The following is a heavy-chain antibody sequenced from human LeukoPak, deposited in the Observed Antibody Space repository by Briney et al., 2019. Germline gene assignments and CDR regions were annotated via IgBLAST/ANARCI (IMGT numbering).Heavy chain of an antibody. D-gene: IGHD4-11*01. V-gene: IGHV3-9*01. CDR1: GFTFDDYA. J-gene: IGHJ4*02. CDR2: ISWNSGSI. CDR3: AKDDSATVTTGFFDY. Sequence: PGGSLRLSCAASGFTFDDYAMHWVRQAPGKGLEWVSGISWNSGSIGYADSVKGRFTISRDNAKNSLYLQMNSPRAEDTALYYCAKDDSATVTTGFFDYWGQGTLVTVSS.